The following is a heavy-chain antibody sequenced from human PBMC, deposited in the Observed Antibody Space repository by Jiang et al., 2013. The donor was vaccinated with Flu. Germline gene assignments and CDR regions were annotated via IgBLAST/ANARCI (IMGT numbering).Heavy chain of an antibody. CDR3: ARDGFGYSGYDGDGMDV. J-gene: IGHJ6*02. D-gene: IGHD5-12*01. CDR1: GGTCSSYA. V-gene: IGHV1-69*04. CDR2: IIPILGIA. Sequence: GAEVKKPGSPVKVSCKASGGTCSSYAISWVRQAPGQGLEWMGRIIPILGIANYAQKFQGRVTITADKSTSTAYMELSSLRSEDTAVYYCARDGFGYSGYDGDGMDVWGQGTTVTVSS.